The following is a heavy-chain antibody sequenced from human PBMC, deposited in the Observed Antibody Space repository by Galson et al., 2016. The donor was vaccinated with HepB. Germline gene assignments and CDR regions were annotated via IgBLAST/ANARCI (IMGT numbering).Heavy chain of an antibody. CDR1: GFTFTSYS. CDR3: SRGGGMYYSMDV. V-gene: IGHV3-21*01. D-gene: IGHD3-16*01. CDR2: ISSRSAYI. J-gene: IGHJ6*03. Sequence: SLRLSCAASGFTFTSYSMNWVRQAPGQGLEWVSSISSRSAYIYYSDSVRGRVTISRDNARNALYLRMDSLRAEDTAAYFCSRGGGMYYSMDVWGQGTAVTV.